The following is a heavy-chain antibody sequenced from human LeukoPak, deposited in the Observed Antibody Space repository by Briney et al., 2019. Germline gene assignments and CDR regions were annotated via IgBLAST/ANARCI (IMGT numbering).Heavy chain of an antibody. D-gene: IGHD6-13*01. V-gene: IGHV4-39*07. J-gene: IGHJ1*01. CDR1: GGSISSSSYY. CDR3: ARDTSSSWILAEYFQH. CDR2: IYYSGST. Sequence: SETLSLTCIVSGGSISSSSYYWGWIRQPPGKGLEWIGSIYYSGSTYYNPSLKSRVTISVDTSKNQFSLKLSSVTAADTAVYYCARDTSSSWILAEYFQHWGQGTLVTVSS.